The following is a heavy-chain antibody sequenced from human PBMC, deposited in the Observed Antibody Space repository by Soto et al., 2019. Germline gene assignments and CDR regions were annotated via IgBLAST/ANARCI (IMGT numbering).Heavy chain of an antibody. Sequence: QVQLQESGPGLVKPSQTLSLNCSVSGDSINNADYYWSWIRQHAGRGLEWIGYIYYSGTTYYNPSLTSQVTISMDTSKNQFSLEMSSVTAADTAVYYCAGVRGHAFDIRGQGPMVTVSS. V-gene: IGHV4-31*01. CDR3: AGVRGHAFDI. D-gene: IGHD3-10*01. CDR1: GDSINNADYY. J-gene: IGHJ3*02. CDR2: IYYSGTT.